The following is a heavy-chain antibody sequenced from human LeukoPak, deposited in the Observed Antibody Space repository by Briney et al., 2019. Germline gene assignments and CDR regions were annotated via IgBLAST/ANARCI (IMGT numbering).Heavy chain of an antibody. CDR1: GFTVSGNY. J-gene: IGHJ2*01. CDR3: ARLDVYWPGWYFDL. V-gene: IGHV3-66*01. Sequence: GGSLRLSCTASGFTVSGNYISWVRQAPGKGLEWVSVFYSGGGTKYADSVKGRFIISRDNSKNTLYLQMDSLRAEDTAVYYCARLDVYWPGWYFDLWGRGTLVTVSS. CDR2: FYSGGGT. D-gene: IGHD2-8*01.